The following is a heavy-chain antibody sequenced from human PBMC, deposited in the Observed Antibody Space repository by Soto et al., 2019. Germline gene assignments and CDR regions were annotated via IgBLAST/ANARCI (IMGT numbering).Heavy chain of an antibody. CDR1: GGSFSGYY. Sequence: SETLYLTCAVYGGSFSGYYWSWIRQPPGKGLEWIGEINHSGSTNYNPSLKSRVTISVDTSKNQFSLYLQMNSLRAEDTAVYYCARGALYYYDSSGYSGSSFDSWGQGTLVTVSS. CDR2: INHSGST. CDR3: ARGALYYYDSSGYSGSSFDS. V-gene: IGHV4-34*01. D-gene: IGHD3-22*01. J-gene: IGHJ5*01.